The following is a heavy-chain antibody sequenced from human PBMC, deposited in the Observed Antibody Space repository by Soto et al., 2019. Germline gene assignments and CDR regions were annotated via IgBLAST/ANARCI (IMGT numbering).Heavy chain of an antibody. V-gene: IGHV1-2*02. D-gene: IGHD2-15*01. CDR3: ARSAGNAGRFSEY. CDR2: IGPESGAT. CDR1: GYTFTGHY. J-gene: IGHJ4*02. Sequence: ASVKVSCKASGYTFTGHYIHWVRQAPEQGPEWMGEIGPESGATRYAQKFQGRVTMTRDMSITTVYMELNNLSPDDTAVYYCARSAGNAGRFSEYWGQGTVVTVSS.